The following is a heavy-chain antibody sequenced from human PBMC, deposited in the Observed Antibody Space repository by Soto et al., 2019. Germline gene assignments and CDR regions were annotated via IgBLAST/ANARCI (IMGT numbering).Heavy chain of an antibody. J-gene: IGHJ4*02. CDR3: AREDTYGLYVDY. Sequence: GGSLRLSCAASGFTFSSHWMTWVRQAPGKGLEWVANIKQDGSERYYVDSVKGRFSISRDNAENSLYLQMTGLRAEDTAVYYCAREDTYGLYVDYWGQGTLVTVSS. V-gene: IGHV3-7*01. D-gene: IGHD5-18*01. CDR1: GFTFSSHW. CDR2: IKQDGSER.